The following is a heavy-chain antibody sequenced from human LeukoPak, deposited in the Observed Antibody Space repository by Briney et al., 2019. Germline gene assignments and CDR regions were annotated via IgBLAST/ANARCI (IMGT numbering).Heavy chain of an antibody. V-gene: IGHV3-33*01. CDR3: ATDRNSGKYYDY. CDR1: GLTFRNYG. CDR2: IWYDGSNQ. D-gene: IGHD1-26*01. Sequence: GGSLRLSRAASGLTFRNYGMHWARQAPGKGLEWVAVIWYDGSNQYYLDSVKGRFTVSRDNAKNTLYLQMNSLRAEDTAVYYCATDRNSGKYYDYWGQGTLVTVSS. J-gene: IGHJ4*02.